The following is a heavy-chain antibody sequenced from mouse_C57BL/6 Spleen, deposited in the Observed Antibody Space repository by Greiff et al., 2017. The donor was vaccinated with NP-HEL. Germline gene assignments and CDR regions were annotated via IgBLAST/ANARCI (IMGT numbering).Heavy chain of an antibody. CDR2: IRSKSSNYAT. J-gene: IGHJ4*01. D-gene: IGHD1-1*01. CDR3: VRGPYYYGSSYLYYAMDY. V-gene: IGHV10-3*01. CDR1: GFTFNTYA. Sequence: EVQGVESGGGLVQPKGSLKLSCAASGFTFNTYAMHWVRQAPGKGLEWVARIRSKSSNYATYYADSVKDRFTISRDDSQSMLYLQMNNLKTEDTAMYYCVRGPYYYGSSYLYYAMDYWGQGTSVTVSS.